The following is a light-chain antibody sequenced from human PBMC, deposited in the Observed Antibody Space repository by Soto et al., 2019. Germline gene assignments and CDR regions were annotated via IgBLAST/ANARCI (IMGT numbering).Light chain of an antibody. CDR1: SSDVGGYNY. J-gene: IGLJ1*01. CDR3: SSYTSSSLLYV. CDR2: DVS. V-gene: IGLV2-14*01. Sequence: QSALTQPASVSGSPGQSITISCTGTSSDVGGYNYVSWYQQHPGKAPKLMIYDVSNRPSGVSNRFSGSKSGNTASLTISGLQAEDEADYYCSSYTSSSLLYVFGTGTKLTVL.